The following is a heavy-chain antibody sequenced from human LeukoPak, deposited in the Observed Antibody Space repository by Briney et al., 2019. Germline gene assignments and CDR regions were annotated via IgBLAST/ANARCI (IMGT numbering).Heavy chain of an antibody. D-gene: IGHD3-10*01. J-gene: IGHJ5*02. CDR3: AMPSMVRGVMGWFDP. V-gene: IGHV3-23*01. CDR1: GFTFSSYA. CDR2: ISGSGGST. Sequence: GGSLRLSCAASGFTFSSYAMSRVRQAPGKGLEWVSAISGSGGSTYYADSVKGRFTISRDNSKNTLYLQMNSLRAEDTAVYYCAMPSMVRGVMGWFDPWGQGTLVTVSS.